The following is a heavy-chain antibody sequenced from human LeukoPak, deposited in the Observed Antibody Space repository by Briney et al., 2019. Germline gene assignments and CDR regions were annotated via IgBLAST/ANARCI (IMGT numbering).Heavy chain of an antibody. D-gene: IGHD3-10*01. Sequence: GGSLRLSCAASGFTFDDYAMHWVRQAPGKGLEWVSLISWDGGRTHYADSVKGRFTISRDNSKNSLYLQMNSLRAEDTALYYCAKDKFDGSGSYYFDYWGQGTLVTVSS. V-gene: IGHV3-43D*03. CDR1: GFTFDDYA. J-gene: IGHJ4*02. CDR3: AKDKFDGSGSYYFDY. CDR2: ISWDGGRT.